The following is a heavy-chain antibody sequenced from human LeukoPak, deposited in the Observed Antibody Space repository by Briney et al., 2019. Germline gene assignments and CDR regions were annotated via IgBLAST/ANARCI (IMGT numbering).Heavy chain of an antibody. Sequence: SETLSLTCAVYGYSISSGYYWGWIRQPPQKGLERIGSIYHSGSTYYNPSLKSRVTISVDTSKNQFSLKLSSVTAADTAVYYCARDLINWGSPDYWGQGTLVTVSS. CDR3: ARDLINWGSPDY. V-gene: IGHV4-38-2*02. J-gene: IGHJ4*02. D-gene: IGHD7-27*01. CDR2: IYHSGST. CDR1: GYSISSGYY.